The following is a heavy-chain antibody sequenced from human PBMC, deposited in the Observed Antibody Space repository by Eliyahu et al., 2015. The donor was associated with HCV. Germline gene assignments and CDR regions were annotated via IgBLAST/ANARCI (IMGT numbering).Heavy chain of an antibody. Sequence: QVQLQESGPGLVKPSETLSLTCAVSGYSISSGYYWDWIRQPPGKGLEWIGSIYHSGNTYYNPSLKSRVTISVDTSKNQFSLNLSSVTAADTAMYYCAREGGVVDGYNHYFDYWGQGTLVTVSS. D-gene: IGHD5-24*01. V-gene: IGHV4-38-2*02. CDR3: AREGGVVDGYNHYFDY. CDR1: GYSISSGYY. J-gene: IGHJ4*02. CDR2: IYHSGNT.